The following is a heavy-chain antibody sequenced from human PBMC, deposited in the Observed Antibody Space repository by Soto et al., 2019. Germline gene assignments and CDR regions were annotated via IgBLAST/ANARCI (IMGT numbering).Heavy chain of an antibody. CDR1: GFSISDYY. CDR2: ISSSGSSR. J-gene: IGHJ5*02. V-gene: IGHV3-11*01. Sequence: VGSLRLSCTASGFSISDYYMYWIRQSPGKGLEWLSCISSSGSSRYYADSVKGRFIISRDNAKNSLYLQMDSLRVEDTAVYYCARDRYTNYVNYFDPWGQGTLVTVSS. CDR3: ARDRYTNYVNYFDP. D-gene: IGHD2-2*02.